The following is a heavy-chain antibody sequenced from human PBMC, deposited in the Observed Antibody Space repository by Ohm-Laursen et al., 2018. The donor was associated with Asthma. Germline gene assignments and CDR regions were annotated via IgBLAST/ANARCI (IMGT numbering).Heavy chain of an antibody. Sequence: SLRLSCAASGFTFSDYGMHWVRQAPGKGLEWVAIISYDGSNKYYADSVKGRFTISRDNSKNTLYLQMNSLRAEDTAVYYCARPGEVDYGDTAGWFDPWGQGTLVTVSS. J-gene: IGHJ5*02. CDR2: ISYDGSNK. D-gene: IGHD4-17*01. CDR3: ARPGEVDYGDTAGWFDP. V-gene: IGHV3-30*03. CDR1: GFTFSDYG.